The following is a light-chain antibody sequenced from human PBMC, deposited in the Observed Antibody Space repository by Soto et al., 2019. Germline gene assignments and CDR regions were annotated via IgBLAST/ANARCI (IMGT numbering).Light chain of an antibody. CDR2: SNN. CDR3: ATWDGSLNAYV. V-gene: IGLV1-44*01. J-gene: IGLJ1*01. CDR1: SSNFGSYT. Sequence: QSVLTQPPSASGTPGQRVTISCSGSSSNFGSYTVNWYQHLPGTAPKLLIHSNNQRPSGVPARFSGSRSGTSASLAISGLQSEDEADYYCATWDGSLNAYVFGTGTKLTVL.